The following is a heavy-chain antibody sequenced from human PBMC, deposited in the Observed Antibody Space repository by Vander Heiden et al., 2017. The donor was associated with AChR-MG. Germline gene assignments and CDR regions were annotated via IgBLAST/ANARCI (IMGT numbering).Heavy chain of an antibody. CDR1: GFTFSSYR. CDR3: ARDQGYYDILTGYYRSPFDY. D-gene: IGHD3-9*01. Sequence: EVQLVESGGGLVKPGGSLRLSCAASGFTFSSYRMNWVRQAPGKGLEWVSSISSSSSYIYYADSVKGRFTISRDNAKNSLYLQMNSLRAEDTAVYYCARDQGYYDILTGYYRSPFDYWGQGTLVTVSS. V-gene: IGHV3-21*01. J-gene: IGHJ4*02. CDR2: ISSSSSYI.